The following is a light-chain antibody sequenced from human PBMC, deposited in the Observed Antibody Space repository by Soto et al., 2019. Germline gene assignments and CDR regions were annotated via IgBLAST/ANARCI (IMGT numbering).Light chain of an antibody. Sequence: QSALPQSPSASGSPGLSVTISSTGTSSDIGAYIYVFWYQQHPGKAPKLMISEVSRRPSGVPERFSGTKSGNTASLTVSCLHADDEAHYYCSSYASSNIFVYGTGPNITV. V-gene: IGLV2-8*01. J-gene: IGLJ1*01. CDR3: SSYASSNIFV. CDR2: EVS. CDR1: SSDIGAYIY.